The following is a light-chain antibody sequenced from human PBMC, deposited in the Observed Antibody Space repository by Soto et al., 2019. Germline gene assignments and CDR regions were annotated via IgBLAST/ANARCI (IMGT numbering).Light chain of an antibody. CDR1: QSIVSN. Sequence: EIVITQSPATLSVSPGERGTLSCRASQSIVSNVAWYQQRPGHAPRLLIFGASVRATGGPDRFSGSGSGTDFTLTINSLQSEDSAVYYCQNYNYWPPATFGGGTKVDI. CDR2: GAS. J-gene: IGKJ4*01. V-gene: IGKV3-15*01. CDR3: QNYNYWPPAT.